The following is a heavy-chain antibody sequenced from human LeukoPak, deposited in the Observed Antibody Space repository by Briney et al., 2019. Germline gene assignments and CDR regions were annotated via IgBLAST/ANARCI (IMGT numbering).Heavy chain of an antibody. V-gene: IGHV1-69*05. D-gene: IGHD4-17*01. Sequence: ASVKVSCKASGGTFSSYAISWVRQAPGQGLEWMGRIIPIFGTANYAQKFQGRVTITTDESTSTAYMELSSLRSEDTAVYYCSGGTVTNMIFDYWGEGTLVTVSS. CDR1: GGTFSSYA. J-gene: IGHJ4*02. CDR2: IIPIFGTA. CDR3: SGGTVTNMIFDY.